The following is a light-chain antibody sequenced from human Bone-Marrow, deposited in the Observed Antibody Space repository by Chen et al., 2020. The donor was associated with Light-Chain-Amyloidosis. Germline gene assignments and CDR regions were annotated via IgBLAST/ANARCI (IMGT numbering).Light chain of an antibody. CDR1: SSDVGSYNL. Sequence: QSALTQPASVSGSPGQSITISCTGTSSDVGSYNLVSWYQQHPGKAPKLMVYEVSKRPSGVSNRFSGSKSGNTASLTISGLQAEDEAEYYCCSYAGSSTPWVFGGGTKLTVL. V-gene: IGLV2-23*02. CDR3: CSYAGSSTPWV. J-gene: IGLJ3*02. CDR2: EVS.